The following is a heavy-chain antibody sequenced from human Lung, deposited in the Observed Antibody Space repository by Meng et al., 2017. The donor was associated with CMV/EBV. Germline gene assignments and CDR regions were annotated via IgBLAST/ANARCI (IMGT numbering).Heavy chain of an antibody. V-gene: IGHV4-4*02. CDR1: GGSISSSNW. CDR2: IYHSGST. Sequence: QVELRGSGPGLVTPSGALSSTCACSGGSISSSNWWSWVRQPPGKGLEWIGEIYHSGSTNYNPSLKSRVTISVDKSKNQFSLKLSSVTAADTAVYYCASFPPPGKQWLVTDYWGQGTLVTVAS. D-gene: IGHD6-19*01. J-gene: IGHJ4*02. CDR3: ASFPPPGKQWLVTDY.